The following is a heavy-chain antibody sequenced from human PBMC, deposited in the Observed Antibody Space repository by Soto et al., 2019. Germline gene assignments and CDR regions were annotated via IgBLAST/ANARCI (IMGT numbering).Heavy chain of an antibody. CDR1: GFTVSSNY. CDR2: XXXGXSX. Sequence: PGGALRLSCAASGFTVSSNYISWVRQAPGKGLEXVSDXXXGXSXXXAXXXXGRFTISRDNSKNTLYLQMNSLRAEDTAVYFCAKNVLDRYSSSDYWGQGTLVTVSS. CDR3: AKNVLDRYSSSDY. V-gene: IGHV3-53*01. D-gene: IGHD6-6*01. J-gene: IGHJ4*02.